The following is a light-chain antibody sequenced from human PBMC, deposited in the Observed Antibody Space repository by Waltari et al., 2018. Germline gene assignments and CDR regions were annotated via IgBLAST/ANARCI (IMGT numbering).Light chain of an antibody. J-gene: IGKJ4*01. Sequence: DIQLTQSPSSLSASVGDRVTIPCQASQDIRKNLNWFQQKPGKAPQVLSFDASNSQAAVPSRFSGSGSGTDFAFTISSLQPEDIGTYYCQQYANLPLTFGGGTRVEIK. CDR3: QQYANLPLT. CDR2: DAS. V-gene: IGKV1-33*01. CDR1: QDIRKN.